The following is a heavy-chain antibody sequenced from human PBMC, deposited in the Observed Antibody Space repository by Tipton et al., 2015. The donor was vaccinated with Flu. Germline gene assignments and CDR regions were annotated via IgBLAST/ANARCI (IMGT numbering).Heavy chain of an antibody. Sequence: GSLRLSCAASGFTVSSNEMSWVRQAPGKGLEWVSSISGGSTYYADSRKGRFTISRDNSKNTLHLQMNSLRTEDTAVYYCARDLYFDYWGQGTLVTVSS. CDR3: ARDLYFDY. CDR2: ISGGST. V-gene: IGHV3-38-3*01. J-gene: IGHJ4*02. CDR1: GFTVSSNE.